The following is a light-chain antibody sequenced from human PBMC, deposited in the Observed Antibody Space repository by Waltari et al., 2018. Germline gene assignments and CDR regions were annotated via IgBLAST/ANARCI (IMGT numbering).Light chain of an antibody. CDR3: NSRDTNNHWV. CDR1: SLRSYF. Sequence: SSELTQDPAVSVALGQTVRITCQGDSLRSYFASWYQQKQGQAPVLVMYGKNIRPSGIPDRSSGSRSGNTASLTITGTQAEDEADYYCNSRDTNNHWVFGGGTKLTVL. CDR2: GKN. J-gene: IGLJ3*02. V-gene: IGLV3-19*01.